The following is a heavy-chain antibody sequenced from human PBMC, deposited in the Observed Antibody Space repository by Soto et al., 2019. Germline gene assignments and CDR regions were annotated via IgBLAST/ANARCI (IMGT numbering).Heavy chain of an antibody. Sequence: EVQLLESGGGLVQPGGSLRLSCAASGFTFSSSAMSWVRQAPGKGLEWVSAISGSGGSAYYADSVKGRFIISRDNSKNTMYLQMNSLRVADTALYYCAKGPTIFGVVINPYYYYGMDVWGQGTTVTVSS. CDR3: AKGPTIFGVVINPYYYYGMDV. D-gene: IGHD3-3*01. CDR1: GFTFSSSA. V-gene: IGHV3-23*01. J-gene: IGHJ6*02. CDR2: ISGSGGSA.